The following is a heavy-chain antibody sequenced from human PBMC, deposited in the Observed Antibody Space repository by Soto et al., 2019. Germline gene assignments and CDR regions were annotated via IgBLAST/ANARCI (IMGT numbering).Heavy chain of an antibody. D-gene: IGHD3-22*01. J-gene: IGHJ5*02. V-gene: IGHV3-33*01. Sequence: QVQLVESGGGVVQPGTSLRLSCTASGFTCSSYAMHWVRQAPGKGLEWVAVISYDGSETKYGDSVKGRFIISRDNSKNTLYVQLNALRVEDTAIYYCARDWVSSGYNSLDHWGQGTLVTVSS. CDR3: ARDWVSSGYNSLDH. CDR2: ISYDGSET. CDR1: GFTCSSYA.